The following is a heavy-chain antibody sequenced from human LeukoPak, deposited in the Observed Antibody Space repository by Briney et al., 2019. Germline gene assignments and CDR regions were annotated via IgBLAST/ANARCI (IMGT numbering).Heavy chain of an antibody. D-gene: IGHD2-2*01. CDR3: ARRYCISTSCFLIDY. V-gene: IGHV3-11*01. CDR2: ITNSGSTI. J-gene: IGHJ4*02. Sequence: PGGSLRLSCAASGFIFSDYYMSWVRQAPGKGLEWVSYITNSGSTIYYADSVKGRFTISRDNAKNSLYLQMNSLRAEDTAVYYCARRYCISTSCFLIDYWGQGTLVTVSS. CDR1: GFIFSDYY.